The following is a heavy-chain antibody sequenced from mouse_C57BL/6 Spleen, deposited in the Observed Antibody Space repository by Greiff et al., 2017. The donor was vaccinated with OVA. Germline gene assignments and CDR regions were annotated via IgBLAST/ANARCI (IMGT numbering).Heavy chain of an antibody. CDR3: TSTGTGAY. CDR1: GFTFSNYW. CDR2: IRLKSDNYAT. Sequence: EVMLVESGGGLVQPGGSMKLSCVASGFTFSNYWMNWVRQSPEKGLEWVAQIRLKSDNYATHYAESVKGRFTISRDDSKSSVYLQMNNLRAEDTGIYYCTSTGTGAYWGQGTLVTVSA. J-gene: IGHJ3*01. D-gene: IGHD4-1*02. V-gene: IGHV6-3*01.